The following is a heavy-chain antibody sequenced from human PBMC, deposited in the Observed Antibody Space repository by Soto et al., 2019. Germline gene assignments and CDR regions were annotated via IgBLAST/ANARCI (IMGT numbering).Heavy chain of an antibody. CDR3: ARSYYDSTGFAVDP. J-gene: IGHJ5*02. CDR1: GASVSHGY. D-gene: IGHD3-22*01. V-gene: IGHV4-59*02. Sequence: QMQLQASGPGLVKPSETLSLTCNVSGASVSHGYWSWIRQPPGKGLEWIGFMYFGGSFNYNPSRTRRATISVETSKNQFSMKLTSVTASDTAVYYCARSYYDSTGFAVDPWGQGTLVTVSS. CDR2: MYFGGSF.